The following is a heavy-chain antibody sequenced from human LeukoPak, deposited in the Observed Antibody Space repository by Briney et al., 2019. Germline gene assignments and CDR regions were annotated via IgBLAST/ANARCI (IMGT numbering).Heavy chain of an antibody. V-gene: IGHV3-23*01. D-gene: IGHD3-22*01. CDR3: ATTGESSGYYQRFDC. CDR1: GFTFSSYG. CDR2: ISGSGGST. J-gene: IGHJ4*02. Sequence: GGSLRLSCAASGFTFSSYGMHWVRQAPGMGLEWVSGISGSGGSTYYADSVKGRFTISRDNSKNTLYLQMNSLRAEDTAVYYCATTGESSGYYQRFDCWGQGTLVTVSS.